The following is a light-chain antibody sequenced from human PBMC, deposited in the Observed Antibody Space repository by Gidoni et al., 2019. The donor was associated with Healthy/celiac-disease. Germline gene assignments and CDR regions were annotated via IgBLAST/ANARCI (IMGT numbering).Light chain of an antibody. Sequence: DIQLTKSPSSLSASVGDRVTITCRASQSISSHLNWYQQKPGKAPKLLIYAASSLQSGVPSRFSGSGSGTDFTLTISSLQPEDFATYYCQQSYSTPRTFGQGTKVEIK. CDR3: QQSYSTPRT. CDR1: QSISSH. V-gene: IGKV1-39*01. J-gene: IGKJ1*01. CDR2: AAS.